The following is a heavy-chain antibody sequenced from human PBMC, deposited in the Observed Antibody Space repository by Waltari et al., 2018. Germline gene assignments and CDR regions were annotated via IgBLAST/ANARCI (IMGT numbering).Heavy chain of an antibody. Sequence: ELQLVESGGGLVQPGGCLRLSCAGSGFALRNYWMHWVRQAPGKGLVWVSRINNDGTSVTYADSVKGRFTISRDNAKNTLYLKLDSVRADDAAVYFCARNGSDFSFDQWGQGTRVTVSS. D-gene: IGHD3-3*01. J-gene: IGHJ4*02. V-gene: IGHV3-74*03. CDR3: ARNGSDFSFDQ. CDR2: INNDGTSV. CDR1: GFALRNYW.